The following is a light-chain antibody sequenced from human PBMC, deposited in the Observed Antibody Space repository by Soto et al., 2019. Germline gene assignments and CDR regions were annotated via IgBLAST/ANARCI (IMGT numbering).Light chain of an antibody. Sequence: EIVLTQSPGTLSLSPGDRATLSCRASQSISSYLAWYQQKPGQSPRLLIYGASIRATGIPDRFSGSGSGTDFTLSIRSLEPEDFAVYFCQLYGRAPLFGPGTKVDIK. CDR1: QSISSY. J-gene: IGKJ3*01. V-gene: IGKV3-20*01. CDR3: QLYGRAPL. CDR2: GAS.